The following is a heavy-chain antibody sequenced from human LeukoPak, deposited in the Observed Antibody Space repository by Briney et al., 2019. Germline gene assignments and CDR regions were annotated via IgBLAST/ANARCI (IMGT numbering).Heavy chain of an antibody. CDR1: GGSISSYY. V-gene: IGHV4-59*01. D-gene: IGHD6-19*01. CDR2: IYYSGST. Sequence: SETLSLTCTVSGGSISSYYWSWIRQPPGKGLEWIGYIYYSGSTNYNPSLKSRVTISVDTSKNQFSLKLSSVTAADTAVYYCARDAGEYSSGWPDAFDIWGQGTMVTVSS. CDR3: ARDAGEYSSGWPDAFDI. J-gene: IGHJ3*02.